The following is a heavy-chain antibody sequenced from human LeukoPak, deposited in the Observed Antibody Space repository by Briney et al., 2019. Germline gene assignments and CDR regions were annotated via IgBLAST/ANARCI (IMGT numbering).Heavy chain of an antibody. J-gene: IGHJ4*02. CDR3: ARDSPTILVDY. CDR1: GYTFTSYG. V-gene: IGHV1-18*01. D-gene: IGHD3-3*01. CDR2: ISAWISAYNGNA. Sequence: ASVKVSCKASGYTFTSYGISWVRQAPGQGLEWMGWISAWISAYNGNANYTQNLQGRVTMTTDTLTSTAHRELRSLRPDDTAVYYCARDSPTILVDYWGQGTLVTVSS.